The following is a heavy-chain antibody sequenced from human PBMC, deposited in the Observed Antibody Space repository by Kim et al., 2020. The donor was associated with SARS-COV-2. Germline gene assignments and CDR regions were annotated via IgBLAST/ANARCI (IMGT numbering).Heavy chain of an antibody. Sequence: GGSLRLSCAASGFTFSSYAMSWVRQAPGKGLEWVSAISGSGGSTYYADSVKGRFTISRDNSKNTLYLQMNSLRAEDTAVYYCAKAQTLYSNYDYFDYWGQGTLVTVSS. CDR3: AKAQTLYSNYDYFDY. CDR2: ISGSGGST. CDR1: GFTFSSYA. D-gene: IGHD4-4*01. V-gene: IGHV3-23*01. J-gene: IGHJ4*02.